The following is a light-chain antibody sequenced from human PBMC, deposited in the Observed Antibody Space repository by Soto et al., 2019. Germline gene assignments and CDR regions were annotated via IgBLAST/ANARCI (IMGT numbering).Light chain of an antibody. CDR1: QGISKY. CDR2: DAS. V-gene: IGKV1-9*01. CDR3: QRLNNYPLT. Sequence: DIQLTQSPSFLSASVGDRVTITCRASQGISKYLAWYQQKPGKAPELLIYDASTLQSGVPSRFSGSGSGTEFTLTISSLQPEDFASYYCQRLNNYPLTFRGGTKVDIK. J-gene: IGKJ4*01.